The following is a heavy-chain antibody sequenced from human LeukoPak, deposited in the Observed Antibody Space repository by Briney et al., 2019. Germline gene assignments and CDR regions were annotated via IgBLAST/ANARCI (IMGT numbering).Heavy chain of an antibody. CDR3: AKDPFSPPTTVTTDY. J-gene: IGHJ4*02. V-gene: IGHV3-23*01. Sequence: PGGSLRLSCAASGFTFSSYALTWVRQAPGKGLEWVSAISGSGDSTYYADSVKGRFTISRDNSKNTLYLQTNSLRAEDTAVYYCAKDPFSPPTTVTTDYWGQGTLVTVSS. D-gene: IGHD4-11*01. CDR2: ISGSGDST. CDR1: GFTFSSYA.